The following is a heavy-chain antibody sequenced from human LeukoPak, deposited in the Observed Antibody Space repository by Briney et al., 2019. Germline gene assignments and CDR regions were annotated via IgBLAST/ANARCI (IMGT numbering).Heavy chain of an antibody. CDR1: GGSFSGYY. CDR3: ASSIAAAGTYYFDY. CDR2: INHSGST. D-gene: IGHD6-13*01. V-gene: IGHV4-34*01. Sequence: SETLSLTCAVNGGSFSGYYWSWIRQPPGKGLEWIGEINHSGSTNYNPSLKSRVTISVDTSKNQFSLKLSSVTAADTAVYYCASSIAAAGTYYFDYWGQGTLVTVSS. J-gene: IGHJ4*02.